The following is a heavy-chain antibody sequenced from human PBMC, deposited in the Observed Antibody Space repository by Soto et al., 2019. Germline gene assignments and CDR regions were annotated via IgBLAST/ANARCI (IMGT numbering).Heavy chain of an antibody. Sequence: GGSLRLSCAASGFTFSSYGMHWVRQAPGKGLEWVAVIWYDGSNKYYADSVKGRFTISRDNSKNTLYLQMNSLRAEDTAVYYCARDFLVGATGIDYWGQGTLVTVSS. CDR2: IWYDGSNK. V-gene: IGHV3-33*01. D-gene: IGHD1-26*01. CDR1: GFTFSSYG. CDR3: ARDFLVGATGIDY. J-gene: IGHJ4*02.